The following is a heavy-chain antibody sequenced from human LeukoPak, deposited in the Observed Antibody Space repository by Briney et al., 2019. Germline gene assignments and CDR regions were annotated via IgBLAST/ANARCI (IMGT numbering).Heavy chain of an antibody. Sequence: GGSLRLSCAASGFTLSSYWIHWVRQTPGKGLVWVSCINNDGSSTNYADSVKGRFTISRDNAKNTVYLQMDSLRTEDTAVYYCVRGEAHDSWGQGTLITVSS. J-gene: IGHJ4*02. V-gene: IGHV3-74*01. CDR3: VRGEAHDS. CDR1: GFTLSSYW. CDR2: INNDGSST. D-gene: IGHD1-26*01.